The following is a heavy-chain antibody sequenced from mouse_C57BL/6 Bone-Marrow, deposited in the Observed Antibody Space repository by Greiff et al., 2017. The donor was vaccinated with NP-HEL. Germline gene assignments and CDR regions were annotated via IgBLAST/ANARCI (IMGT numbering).Heavy chain of an antibody. Sequence: VQLQQSDAELVKPGASVKISCKVSGYTFTDHTIHWMKQRPEQGLEWIGYIYPRDGSTKYNEKFKGKATLTADKSSSTAYMQLNSLTSEDSAVYFCARADGYYEGENAMDYWGQGTSVTVSS. CDR3: ARADGYYEGENAMDY. V-gene: IGHV1-78*01. CDR1: GYTFTDHT. CDR2: IYPRDGST. J-gene: IGHJ4*01. D-gene: IGHD2-3*01.